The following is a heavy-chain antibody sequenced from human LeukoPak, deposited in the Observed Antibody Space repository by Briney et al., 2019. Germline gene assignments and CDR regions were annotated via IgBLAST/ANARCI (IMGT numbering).Heavy chain of an antibody. D-gene: IGHD1-26*01. V-gene: IGHV4-39*07. CDR3: ARESVGATPDDAFDI. Sequence: PETLSLICTVSGGSISSDSYYWGWIRQPRGKGLEWIGSFYYSGSSYYNPSLKSRVTISVDTSKNQFSLKLSSVTAADTAVYYCARESVGATPDDAFDIWGQGTMVTVSS. CDR2: FYYSGSS. CDR1: GGSISSDSYY. J-gene: IGHJ3*02.